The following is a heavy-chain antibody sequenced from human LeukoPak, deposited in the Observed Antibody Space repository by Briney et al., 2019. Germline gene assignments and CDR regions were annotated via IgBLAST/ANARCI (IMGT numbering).Heavy chain of an antibody. CDR1: GFTFSDYY. CDR2: ICSSSSYT. D-gene: IGHD4-17*01. CDR3: ASGDYGDSGY. J-gene: IGHJ4*02. V-gene: IGHV3-11*06. Sequence: GGSLRLSCAASGFTFSDYYMSWIRQAPGKGLEWVSYICSSSSYTNYADSVKGRFTISRDNAKNSLYPQMNSLRAEDTAVYYCASGDYGDSGYWGQGTLVTVSS.